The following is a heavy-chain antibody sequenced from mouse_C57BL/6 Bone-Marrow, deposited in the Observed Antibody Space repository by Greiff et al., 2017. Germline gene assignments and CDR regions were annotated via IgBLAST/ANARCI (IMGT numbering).Heavy chain of an antibody. CDR1: GFSLSTFAMG. CDR2: IWWDDDK. J-gene: IGHJ2*01. D-gene: IGHD1-1*01. V-gene: IGHV8-8*01. Sequence: EVSGPGILQPSQTLSLTCSFSGFSLSTFAMGVGWIRQPSGKGLEWLAHIWWDDDKYYNPALKSRLTITKDTANNQVFLKMSNVCTADTATYYCDTVVAHFDYWGQGTPLTVSS. CDR3: DTVVAHFDY.